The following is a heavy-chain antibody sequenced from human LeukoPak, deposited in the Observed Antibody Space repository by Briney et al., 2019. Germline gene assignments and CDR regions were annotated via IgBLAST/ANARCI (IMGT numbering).Heavy chain of an antibody. CDR3: ARLGTVWGSSWTFDY. V-gene: IGHV3-48*01. D-gene: IGHD6-13*01. CDR1: GFTFSSYS. J-gene: IGHJ4*02. CDR2: ISSSSSTI. Sequence: GGSLRLSCAASGFTFSSYSMNWVRQAPGKGLEWVSYISSSSSTIYYADSVKGRFTISRDNAKNSLYLQMNSLKASDTAMYYCARLGTVWGSSWTFDYWGQGTLVTVSS.